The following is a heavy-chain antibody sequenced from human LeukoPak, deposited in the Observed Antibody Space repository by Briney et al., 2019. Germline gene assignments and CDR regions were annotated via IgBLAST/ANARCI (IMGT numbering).Heavy chain of an antibody. D-gene: IGHD3-10*01. V-gene: IGHV4-39*01. CDR3: ARPTMVRGVIIV. J-gene: IGHJ4*02. CDR2: IYYSGST. Sequence: SETLSLTCTVSGGSISSSSYYWGWIRQPPGKGLEWIGSIYYSGSTYYNPSLKSRVTISVDTSKNQFSLKLSSVTAADTAVYYCARPTMVRGVIIVWGRETLVTVSS. CDR1: GGSISSSSYY.